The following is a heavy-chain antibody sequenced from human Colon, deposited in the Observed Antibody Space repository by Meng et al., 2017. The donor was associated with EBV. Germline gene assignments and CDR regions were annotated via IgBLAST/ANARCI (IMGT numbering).Heavy chain of an antibody. Sequence: QGQLQRWAAGRLKPSETLSRSCAVYGGSFRDYYWTWIRHPPGKGLEWIGEIDHRGNTKYNPSLKSRVTISLDTSKKQFSLKVSSVTAADSAVYYCARRGPSGNFSPWSQGALVTVSS. CDR1: GGSFRDYY. V-gene: IGHV4-34*01. CDR2: IDHRGNT. D-gene: IGHD3-10*01. CDR3: ARRGPSGNFSP. J-gene: IGHJ5*02.